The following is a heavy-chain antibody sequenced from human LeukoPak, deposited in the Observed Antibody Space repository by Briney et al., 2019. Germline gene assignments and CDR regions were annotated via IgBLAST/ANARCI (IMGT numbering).Heavy chain of an antibody. Sequence: SVKVSCKASGGTFSSYAISWVRQAPGQGLEWMGRIIPIFGTANYAQKFQGRVTITTDESTSTAYMELSSLRSEDTAVYYCASGLYDSSRSNDYWGQGTLVTVST. V-gene: IGHV1-69*05. D-gene: IGHD3-22*01. J-gene: IGHJ4*02. CDR2: IIPIFGTA. CDR3: ASGLYDSSRSNDY. CDR1: GGTFSSYA.